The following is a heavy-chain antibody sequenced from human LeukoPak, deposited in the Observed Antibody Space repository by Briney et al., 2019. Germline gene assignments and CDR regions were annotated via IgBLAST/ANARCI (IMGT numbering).Heavy chain of an antibody. J-gene: IGHJ6*02. CDR2: ISGSGGST. V-gene: IGHV3-23*01. CDR1: GFTFSSYA. D-gene: IGHD3-16*01. Sequence: PGGSLRLSCAASGFTFSSYAMSWVRQAPGKGLEWVSAISGSGGSTYYADSVKGRFTISRDNSKNSLYLQMNSLRAEDTAVYYCARVGEASIYYYGMDVWGQGTTVTVSS. CDR3: ARVGEASIYYYGMDV.